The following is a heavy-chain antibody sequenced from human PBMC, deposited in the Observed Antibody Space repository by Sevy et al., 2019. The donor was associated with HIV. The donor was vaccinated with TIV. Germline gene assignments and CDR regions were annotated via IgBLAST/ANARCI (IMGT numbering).Heavy chain of an antibody. D-gene: IGHD3-22*01. J-gene: IGHJ4*02. CDR3: AKRQTSTYYDSSGYKEGALDY. Sequence: GGSLRLSCAASGFTFSSYAMSWVRQAPGKGLEWVSAISGSGGSTYYADSVKGRFTISRDNSKKTLYLQMNSLRAEDTGVDYCAKRQTSTYYDSSGYKEGALDYWGQGTLVTVSS. CDR2: ISGSGGST. CDR1: GFTFSSYA. V-gene: IGHV3-23*01.